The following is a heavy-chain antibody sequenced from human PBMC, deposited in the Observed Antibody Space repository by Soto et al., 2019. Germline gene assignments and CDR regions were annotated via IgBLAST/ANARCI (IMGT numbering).Heavy chain of an antibody. CDR2: IYPGDSDT. J-gene: IGHJ6*02. Sequence: PGESLKISCKGSGYIFTNNWIGWVRQMPGKGLEWMGIIYPGDSDTRYSPSFQGQVTISADKSISTAYLQWSSLKASDTAMYYCARSGDGSLYYYYGMDVWGQGTTVTVSS. CDR3: ARSGDGSLYYYYGMDV. V-gene: IGHV5-51*01. D-gene: IGHD5-12*01. CDR1: GYIFTNNW.